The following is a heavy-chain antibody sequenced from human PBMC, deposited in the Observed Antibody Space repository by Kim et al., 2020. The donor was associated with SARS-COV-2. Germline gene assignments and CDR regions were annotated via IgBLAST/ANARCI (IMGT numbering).Heavy chain of an antibody. J-gene: IGHJ6*02. CDR1: GFTVSADY. Sequence: GGSLRLSCAASGFTVSADYMNWVRQAPGKGLEWVSVIYKGGATFYSDSVKGRFTISRHDSKNIVSLQMNSLKVEDTVVYYCARDPGNRNGMSVWGPGTTV. V-gene: IGHV3-53*04. CDR3: ARDPGNRNGMSV. CDR2: IYKGGAT.